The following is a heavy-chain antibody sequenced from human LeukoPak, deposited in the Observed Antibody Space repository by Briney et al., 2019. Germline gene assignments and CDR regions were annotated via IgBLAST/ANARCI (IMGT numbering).Heavy chain of an antibody. CDR1: GFTFSSFE. D-gene: IGHD6-13*01. J-gene: IGHJ4*02. CDR3: ARETDSRPLGY. Sequence: GGSLRLSCAASGFTFSSFEMNWVRQAPGKGLEWVSYISHSANTIYYADSVKGRFTITRDNAKNSLYLQMNSLRAEDTAVYYCARETDSRPLGYWGQGTLVTVSS. CDR2: ISHSANTI. V-gene: IGHV3-48*03.